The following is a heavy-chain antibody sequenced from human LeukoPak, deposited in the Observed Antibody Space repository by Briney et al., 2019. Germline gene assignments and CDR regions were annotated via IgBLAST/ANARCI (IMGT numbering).Heavy chain of an antibody. Sequence: QPGRSLRLSCAASGFTFSSYGMHWVRQAPGKGLEWVAVIWYDGSNKYYADSVKGRFTISRDNSKNTLYLQMNSLRAEDTAVYYCARASLPGIAAAGTFDYWGQGTLVTVSS. J-gene: IGHJ4*02. CDR3: ARASLPGIAAAGTFDY. CDR1: GFTFSSYG. V-gene: IGHV3-33*01. CDR2: IWYDGSNK. D-gene: IGHD6-13*01.